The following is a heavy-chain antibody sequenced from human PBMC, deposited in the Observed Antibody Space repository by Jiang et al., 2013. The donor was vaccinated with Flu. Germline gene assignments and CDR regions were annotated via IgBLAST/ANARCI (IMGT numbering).Heavy chain of an antibody. Sequence: SGAEVKKPGASVKVFCKASAYTFSAYYIHWVRQAPGQGLEWMGRINPNSGGTDYTQKFQGRVTMTRDTSISTAYMELSSLRSEDTAVYYCANLEWFTQIIEDGPWGQGTLVTVS. CDR3: ANLEWFTQIIEDGP. J-gene: IGHJ5*02. CDR1: AYTFSAYY. CDR2: INPNSGGT. D-gene: IGHD3-3*01. V-gene: IGHV1-2*06.